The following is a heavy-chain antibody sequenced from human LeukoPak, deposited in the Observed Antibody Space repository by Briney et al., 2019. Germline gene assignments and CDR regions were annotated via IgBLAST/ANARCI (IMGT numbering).Heavy chain of an antibody. V-gene: IGHV3-30-3*01. CDR2: ISYDGSNK. Sequence: GGSLRLSCAASGFTFSSYAMHWVRQAPGKGLEWVAVISYDGSNKYYADSVKGRFTISRDNSKNTLYLQMNSLRAEDTAVYYCARGIQWLVKPYYFDYWGQGTLVTVSS. D-gene: IGHD6-19*01. CDR3: ARGIQWLVKPYYFDY. J-gene: IGHJ4*02. CDR1: GFTFSSYA.